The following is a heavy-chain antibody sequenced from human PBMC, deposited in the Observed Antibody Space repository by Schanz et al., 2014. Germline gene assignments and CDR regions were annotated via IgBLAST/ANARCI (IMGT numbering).Heavy chain of an antibody. CDR2: FDAHDGRA. CDR1: GFTFTNYA. J-gene: IGHJ4*02. V-gene: IGHV3-23*04. Sequence: EVQLVESGGGLVKPGGFLRLSCAASGFTFTNYAMSWVRQAPGRGLEWVSGFDAHDGRAYYADSAKGRFTMSRDNAKNSVFLQMNSLRAEDTAVYYCVRDSFFAFDYWGQGTLVTVSS. D-gene: IGHD3-3*01. CDR3: VRDSFFAFDY.